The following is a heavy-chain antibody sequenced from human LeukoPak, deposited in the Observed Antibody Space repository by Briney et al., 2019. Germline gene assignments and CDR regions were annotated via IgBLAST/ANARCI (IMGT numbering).Heavy chain of an antibody. CDR3: AKDFNSYYDSSGYWGD. Sequence: GGSLRLSCAASGFTFSSYWMSWVRQAPGKGLEWVANIKQDGSEKYYVDSVKGRFTISRDNAKNSLYLRMNSLRAEDTAVYYCAKDFNSYYDSSGYWGDWGQGTLVTVSS. CDR1: GFTFSSYW. D-gene: IGHD3-22*01. CDR2: IKQDGSEK. J-gene: IGHJ4*02. V-gene: IGHV3-7*03.